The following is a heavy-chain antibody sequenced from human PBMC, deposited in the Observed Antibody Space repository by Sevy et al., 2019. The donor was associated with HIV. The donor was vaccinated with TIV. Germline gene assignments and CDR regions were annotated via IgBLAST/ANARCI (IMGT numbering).Heavy chain of an antibody. Sequence: GESLKISCAASGFTFSNYWMSWVRQAPGEGLEWVASIKQDGREKHYVDSVKGRFTVSRDKANNSLYLQVDSLRAEDTAVYYCARGSGYSRLYYFDYWGQGTLVTVSS. V-gene: IGHV3-7*01. J-gene: IGHJ4*02. D-gene: IGHD3-22*01. CDR2: IKQDGREK. CDR3: ARGSGYSRLYYFDY. CDR1: GFTFSNYW.